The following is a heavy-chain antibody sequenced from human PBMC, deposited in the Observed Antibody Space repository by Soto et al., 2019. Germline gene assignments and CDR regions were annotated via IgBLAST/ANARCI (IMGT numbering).Heavy chain of an antibody. Sequence: PGGSLRLSCAASGFTFSSYSMNWVRQAPGKGLEWVSYISSSSSTIYYADSVKGRFTISRDNAKNSLYLQMNSLRDEDTAVYYCARALSTLRFLSLYYVMDFWGKGTTVTVSS. D-gene: IGHD3-3*01. CDR1: GFTFSSYS. V-gene: IGHV3-48*02. J-gene: IGHJ6*04. CDR3: ARALSTLRFLSLYYVMDF. CDR2: ISSSSSTI.